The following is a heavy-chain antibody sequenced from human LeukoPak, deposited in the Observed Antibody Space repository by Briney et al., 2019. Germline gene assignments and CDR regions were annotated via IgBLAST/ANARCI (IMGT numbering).Heavy chain of an antibody. CDR1: GFTFDDYG. D-gene: IGHD3-3*01. Sequence: GGSLRLSCAASGFTFDDYGMSWVRQAPGKGLVWVSRINSDGSTTTYADSVKGRFTISRDNAKNTLYLQMNSLRAEDTAVYYCARGEISGATKLDYWGREPWSPSPQ. CDR2: INSDGSTT. CDR3: ARGEISGATKLDY. V-gene: IGHV3-74*01. J-gene: IGHJ4*02.